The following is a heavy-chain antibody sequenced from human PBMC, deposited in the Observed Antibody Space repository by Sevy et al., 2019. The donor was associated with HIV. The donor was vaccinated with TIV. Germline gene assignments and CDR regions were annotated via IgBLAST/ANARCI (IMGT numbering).Heavy chain of an antibody. V-gene: IGHV3-48*01. CDR2: ISSSSSTI. CDR3: ARDTPRVITSN. Sequence: GGSLRLSCAASGFTFSSYSMNWVRQAPGKGLEWVSYISSSSSTIHYAHSVKGRFTISRDNAKNSLYLQMNSLRAEDTAVYYCARDTPRVITSNWGQGTLVTVSS. J-gene: IGHJ4*02. CDR1: GFTFSSYS. D-gene: IGHD3-16*01.